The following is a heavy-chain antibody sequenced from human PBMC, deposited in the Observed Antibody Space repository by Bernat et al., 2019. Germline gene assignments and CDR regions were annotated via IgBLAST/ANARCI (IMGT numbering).Heavy chain of an antibody. J-gene: IGHJ6*03. Sequence: QVQLVESGGGVVQPGRSLRLSCAASGFTFSSYGMHWVRQAPGKGLEWVAVISYDGSNKYYADSVKGRFTISRDNSKNTLYLQMNSLRAEDTAVYYCAKGGVGATHYYYYYYMDVWGKGTTVTVSS. V-gene: IGHV3-30*18. CDR3: AKGGVGATHYYYYYYMDV. CDR1: GFTFSSYG. CDR2: ISYDGSNK. D-gene: IGHD1-26*01.